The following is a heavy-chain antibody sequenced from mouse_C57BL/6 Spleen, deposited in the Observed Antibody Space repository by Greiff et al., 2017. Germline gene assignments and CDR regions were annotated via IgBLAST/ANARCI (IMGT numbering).Heavy chain of an antibody. D-gene: IGHD2-4*01. CDR3: ARYDYDGSYYAMDY. CDR2: INPNNGGT. Sequence: VQLKQSGPELVKPGASVKIPCKASGYTFTDYNMDWVKQSHGKSLEWIGDINPNNGGTIYNQKFKGKATLTVDKSSSTAYMELRILTSEDTAVYYCARYDYDGSYYAMDYWGQGTSVTVSS. CDR1: GYTFTDYN. V-gene: IGHV1-18*01. J-gene: IGHJ4*01.